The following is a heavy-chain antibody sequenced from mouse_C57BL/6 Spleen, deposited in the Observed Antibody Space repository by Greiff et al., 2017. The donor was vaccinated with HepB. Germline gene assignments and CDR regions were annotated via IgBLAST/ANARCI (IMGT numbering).Heavy chain of an antibody. CDR1: GYSITSGYY. CDR3: ARDYYDYGDY. V-gene: IGHV3-6*01. CDR2: ISYDGSN. Sequence: EVQLQESGPGLVKPSQSLSLTCSVTGYSITSGYYWNWIRQFPGNKLEWMGYISYDGSNNYNPSLKNRISITRDTSKNQFFLKLNSVTTEDTATYYCARDYYDYGDYWGQGTLVTVSA. J-gene: IGHJ3*01. D-gene: IGHD2-4*01.